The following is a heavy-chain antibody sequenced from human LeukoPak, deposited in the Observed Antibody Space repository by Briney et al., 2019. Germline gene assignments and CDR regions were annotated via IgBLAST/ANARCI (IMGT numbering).Heavy chain of an antibody. Sequence: PSETLSLTCTVSGGSISSGSYYWSWIRQPAGKGLEWIGRIYTSGSTNYNPSLKSRVTISVDTSKNQFSLKLSSVTAADTAVYYCARVPYDWNNYFDYWGQGTLVTVSS. J-gene: IGHJ4*02. D-gene: IGHD1-1*01. CDR2: IYTSGST. CDR3: ARVPYDWNNYFDY. V-gene: IGHV4-61*02. CDR1: GGSISSGSYY.